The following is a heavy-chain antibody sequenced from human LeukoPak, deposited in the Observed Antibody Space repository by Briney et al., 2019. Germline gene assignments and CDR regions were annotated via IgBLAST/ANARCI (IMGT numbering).Heavy chain of an antibody. V-gene: IGHV4-30-2*01. D-gene: IGHD5-18*01. Sequence: SETLSLTCAVSGDSISSGGYSWSWIRQPPGKGLEWIGYISHSGTSYYNPSLKSRVTISVDRSKNQFSLKLSSVTAADTAVYYCARGGGLLGAFDIWGQGTMVTVSS. CDR3: ARGGGLLGAFDI. J-gene: IGHJ3*02. CDR2: ISHSGTS. CDR1: GDSISSGGYS.